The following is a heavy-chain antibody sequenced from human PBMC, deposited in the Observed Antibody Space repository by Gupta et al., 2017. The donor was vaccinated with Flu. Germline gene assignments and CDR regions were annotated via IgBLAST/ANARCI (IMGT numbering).Heavy chain of an antibody. CDR1: GGNFNSNA. CDR3: ARSKNYYDSSGKEGWDD. D-gene: IGHD3-22*01. Sequence: QVQLVQSGAEVKKPGSSVKVSCKASGGNFNSNAISWVRQAPGQGLEWMGGIIGMFGTANYAQKFQGRITISADKFMSTSYMELSSLRFEDTAVYYCARSKNYYDSSGKEGWDDWGQGTLVTVSS. CDR2: IIGMFGTA. V-gene: IGHV1-69*06. J-gene: IGHJ4*02.